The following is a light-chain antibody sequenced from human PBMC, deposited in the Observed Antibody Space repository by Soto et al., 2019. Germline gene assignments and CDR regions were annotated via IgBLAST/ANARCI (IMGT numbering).Light chain of an antibody. J-gene: IGLJ1*01. CDR3: GSWDSSLSAYV. CDR2: ETD. V-gene: IGLV1-51*01. Sequence: QSALTQPPSVSGTPGQRVTISCSGSSSNVAINPVNWYQHLPGAAPRLLIYETDRRSSGVPDRFSASKSGTSATLGITGFQTGDEADYYCGSWDSSLSAYVFGTGTKVTVL. CDR1: SSNVAINP.